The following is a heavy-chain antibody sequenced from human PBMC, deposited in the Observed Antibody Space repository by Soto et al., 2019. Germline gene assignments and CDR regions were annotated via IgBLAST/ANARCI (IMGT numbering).Heavy chain of an antibody. CDR3: ARDRFYDYVWGSYRTAPDDAFDI. Sequence: SETLSLTCTVSGGSISSGDYYWSWIRQPPGKGLEWIGYIYYSGSTYYNPSLKSRVTISVDTSKNQFSLKLSSVTAADTAVYYCARDRFYDYVWGSYRTAPDDAFDIWGQGTMVTVS. CDR1: GGSISSGDYY. V-gene: IGHV4-30-4*01. J-gene: IGHJ3*02. D-gene: IGHD3-16*02. CDR2: IYYSGST.